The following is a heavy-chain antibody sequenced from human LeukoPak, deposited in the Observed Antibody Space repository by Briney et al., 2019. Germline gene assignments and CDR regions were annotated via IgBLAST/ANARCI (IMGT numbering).Heavy chain of an antibody. CDR3: ARDPYSQVWGVRGVQYYFDY. Sequence: GGSLILSCAASGYTFSCYAMHWGRQAPGKGLEWVAVISYDGSNKYYADSVKGRFAISRDNSKNTLYLQMNSLRAEDTAVYYCARDPYSQVWGVRGVQYYFDYWGQGTLVTVSS. CDR1: GYTFSCYA. V-gene: IGHV3-30*09. CDR2: ISYDGSNK. J-gene: IGHJ4*02. D-gene: IGHD3-10*01.